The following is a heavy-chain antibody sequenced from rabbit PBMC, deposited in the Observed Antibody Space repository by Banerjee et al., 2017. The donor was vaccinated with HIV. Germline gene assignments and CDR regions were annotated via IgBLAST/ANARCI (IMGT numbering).Heavy chain of an antibody. CDR2: IYTGSSNT. V-gene: IGHV1S40*01. CDR1: GFSFSDSYF. Sequence: QSLEESGGDLVEPGASLTLTCTASGFSFSDSYFMCWVRQAPGKGLEWIACIYTGSSNTYYASWVNGRFTVSKTSSTTVTLQMTSLTAADTATYFCARGVYTDDYFDLWGPGTLVTVS. CDR3: ARGVYTDDYFDL. D-gene: IGHD1-1*01. J-gene: IGHJ4*01.